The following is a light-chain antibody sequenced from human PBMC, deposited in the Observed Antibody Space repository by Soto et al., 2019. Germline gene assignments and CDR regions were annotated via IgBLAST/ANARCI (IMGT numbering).Light chain of an antibody. CDR1: QSVNIN. Sequence: EIVMTQSPVTLSASPGERVTLSCRASQSVNINVAWYQQRHGQAPRVLIYGASNRASGIPDKFSGSGSGTDFTLTISSLEPDDFALYFCQQYKDWPPLTFGGGTRVEIK. CDR2: GAS. V-gene: IGKV3D-15*01. J-gene: IGKJ4*01. CDR3: QQYKDWPPLT.